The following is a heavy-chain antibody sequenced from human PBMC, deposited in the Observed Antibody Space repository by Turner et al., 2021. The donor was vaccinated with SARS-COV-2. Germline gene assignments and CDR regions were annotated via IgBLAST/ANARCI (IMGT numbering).Heavy chain of an antibody. CDR1: GFTFSSYA. J-gene: IGHJ5*02. CDR3: ARVRSGNYHPRMGFDP. V-gene: IGHV3-30-3*01. Sequence: QVQLVESGGGGVQPGRSLRLSCAASGFTFSSYAMHWVRQAPGKGLEWVAVISYDGSNKYYADSVKGRFTISRDNSKNTLYLQMNSLRAEDTAVYYCARVRSGNYHPRMGFDPWGQGTLVTVSS. D-gene: IGHD1-26*01. CDR2: ISYDGSNK.